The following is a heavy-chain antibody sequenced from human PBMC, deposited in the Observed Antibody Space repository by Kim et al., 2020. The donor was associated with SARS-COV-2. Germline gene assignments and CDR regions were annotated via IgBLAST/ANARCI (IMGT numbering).Heavy chain of an antibody. D-gene: IGHD3-22*01. CDR3: ARASGYLIDY. CDR2: EK. V-gene: IGHV3-7*04. J-gene: IGHJ4*02. Sequence: EKNYVDSGKGRYTISRDNAKNSVYMQMNSLRAEDTAVYYCARASGYLIDYWGQGTLVTVSS.